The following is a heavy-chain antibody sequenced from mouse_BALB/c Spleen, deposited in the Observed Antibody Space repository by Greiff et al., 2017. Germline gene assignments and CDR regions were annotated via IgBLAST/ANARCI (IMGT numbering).Heavy chain of an antibody. CDR1: GFTFTDYY. CDR3: AREILLWSFDY. J-gene: IGHJ2*01. Sequence: EVKLVESGGGLVQPGGSLRLSCATSGFTFTDYYMSWVRQPPGKALEWLGFIRNKANGYTTEYSASVKGRFTISRDNSQSILYLQMNTLRAEDSATYYCAREILLWSFDYWGQGTTLTVSS. V-gene: IGHV7-3*02. CDR2: IRNKANGYTT. D-gene: IGHD2-10*01.